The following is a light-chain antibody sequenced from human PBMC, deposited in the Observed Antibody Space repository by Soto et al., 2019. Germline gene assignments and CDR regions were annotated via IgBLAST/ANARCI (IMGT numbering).Light chain of an antibody. CDR2: DTS. CDR3: HQYGNPHQT. CDR1: QGIGDT. V-gene: IGKV3-15*01. J-gene: IGKJ1*01. Sequence: EVVMTQSPATLSVSPVEGVTLSCKASQGIGDTLAWYQHKPGQTPRLLIYDTSTRATGVPARFSGSGSGTVFTLTINILEPDDFAVYYCHQYGNPHQTFXQGTKVDIK.